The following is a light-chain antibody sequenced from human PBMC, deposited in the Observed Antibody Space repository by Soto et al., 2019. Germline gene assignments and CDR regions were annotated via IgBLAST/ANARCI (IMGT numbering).Light chain of an antibody. CDR3: QSYDISLSGYV. V-gene: IGLV1-40*01. Sequence: QAVVTQPPSVSGAPGQRVTISCTGSSSNIGAGYDVHWYQQLPGTAPKLLIYGNSNRPSGVPDRFSGSKSGTSASLAITGLQAEDEADYYCQSYDISLSGYVFGPGTKLTVL. J-gene: IGLJ1*01. CDR1: SSNIGAGYD. CDR2: GNS.